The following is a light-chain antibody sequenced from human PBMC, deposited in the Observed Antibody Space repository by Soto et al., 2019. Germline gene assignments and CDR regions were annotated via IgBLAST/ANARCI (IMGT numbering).Light chain of an antibody. J-gene: IGLJ3*02. CDR3: SSYTSSSTWV. V-gene: IGLV2-14*01. CDR2: DVS. CDR1: SSDVGGYNY. Sequence: QSALTQPASVSGSPGQSITISCTGTSSDVGGYNYVSWYQQHPAKAPKLMIYDVSNRPSGVSNRFSGYKSGNTASLTISGLQAEDEADYYCSSYTSSSTWVFGGGTKLTVL.